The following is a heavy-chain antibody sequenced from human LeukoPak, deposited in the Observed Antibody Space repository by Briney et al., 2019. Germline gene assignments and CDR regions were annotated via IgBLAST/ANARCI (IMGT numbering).Heavy chain of an antibody. D-gene: IGHD3-10*01. CDR3: ARDGTGELWFGELSIDY. V-gene: IGHV3-21*01. CDR2: ISSSSSYI. Sequence: RTGGSLRLSCAASGFTFSSYSMNWVRQAPGKGLEWVSSISSSSSYIYYADSVKGRFTISRDNAKNSLYLQMNSLRAEDTAVYYCARDGTGELWFGELSIDYWGQGTLVTVSS. J-gene: IGHJ4*02. CDR1: GFTFSSYS.